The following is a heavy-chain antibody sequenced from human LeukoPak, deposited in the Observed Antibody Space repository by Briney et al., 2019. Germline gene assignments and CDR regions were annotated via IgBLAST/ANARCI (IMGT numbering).Heavy chain of an antibody. V-gene: IGHV3-9*01. CDR2: ISWNSGSI. CDR3: AKVRYGSSWFRVSDAFDI. CDR1: GFTFDDYA. J-gene: IGHJ3*02. D-gene: IGHD6-13*01. Sequence: GGSLRLSCAASGFTFDDYAMHWVRQAPGKGLEWVSGISWNSGSIGYADSEKGRFTISRDNAKNSLYLQMNSLRAEDTALYYCAKVRYGSSWFRVSDAFDIWGQGTMVTVSS.